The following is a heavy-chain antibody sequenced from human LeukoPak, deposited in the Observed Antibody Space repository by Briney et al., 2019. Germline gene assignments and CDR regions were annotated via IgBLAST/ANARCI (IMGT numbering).Heavy chain of an antibody. D-gene: IGHD6-19*01. V-gene: IGHV3-74*01. J-gene: IGHJ4*02. CDR1: GFTFSTYW. CDR2: INVVGSGA. CDR3: ARATRIYSSGWYYSFDY. Sequence: GGSLRLSCAAPGFTFSTYWMHWVRQAPGKGLGWVSHINVVGSGATYADSVKGRFTLSRDNAKNTLYLHMNGLRAEDTAVYYCARATRIYSSGWYYSFDYWGQGTLVTVSS.